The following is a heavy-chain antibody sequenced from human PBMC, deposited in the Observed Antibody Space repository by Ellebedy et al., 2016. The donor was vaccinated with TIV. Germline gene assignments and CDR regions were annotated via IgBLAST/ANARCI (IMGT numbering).Heavy chain of an antibody. CDR1: GFTFSSYW. Sequence: GESLKISCAASGFTFSSYWMSWVRQAPGKGLEWVANIKQDGSEKYYVDSVKGRFTISRDNAKNSLYLQMNSLRAEDTAVYYCAREYSGSYERSWGQGTLVTVSS. J-gene: IGHJ5*02. CDR3: AREYSGSYERS. D-gene: IGHD1-26*01. V-gene: IGHV3-7*01. CDR2: IKQDGSEK.